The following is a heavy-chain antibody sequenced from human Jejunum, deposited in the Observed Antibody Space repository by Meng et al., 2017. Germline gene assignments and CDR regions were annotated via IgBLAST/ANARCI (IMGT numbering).Heavy chain of an antibody. CDR3: ARDSSAYWFDY. CDR1: GYIFTSYY. Sequence: QVQLVQFGYSVKKPGATEKIFCKASGYIFTSYYFRWVRQAPGQGLEWMGLISPTDGSITYAQKFQVRVTMTTDTSTSTVYMDLSSLRSDDTAVYYCARDSSAYWFDYWGQGTLVTVSS. J-gene: IGHJ4*02. CDR2: ISPTDGSI. D-gene: IGHD3-22*01. V-gene: IGHV1-46*01.